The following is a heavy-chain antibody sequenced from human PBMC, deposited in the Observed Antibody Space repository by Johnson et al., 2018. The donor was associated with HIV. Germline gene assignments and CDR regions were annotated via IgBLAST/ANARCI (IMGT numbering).Heavy chain of an antibody. Sequence: VQLVESGGGLVKPGGSLRLSCAASAFTVSDNYLSWVRQAPGKGLEWVSVIYTGGDGSSSSYADSVKGRFTISRDNAKNTLYLQLNSLRVEDTAIYYCARAQLLADDAFNNWGQGTMVTVSS. V-gene: IGHV3-66*01. CDR1: AFTVSDNY. D-gene: IGHD6-6*01. CDR3: ARAQLLADDAFNN. CDR2: IYTGGDGSSS. J-gene: IGHJ3*02.